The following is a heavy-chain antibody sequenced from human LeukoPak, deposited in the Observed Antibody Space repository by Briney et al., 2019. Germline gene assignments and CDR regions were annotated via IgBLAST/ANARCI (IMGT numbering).Heavy chain of an antibody. CDR3: AKDRPTWPIDY. D-gene: IGHD2-15*01. CDR1: GFTFSSYS. V-gene: IGHV3-48*01. CDR2: ISTSSSTI. Sequence: GGSLRLSCAASGFTFSSYSMNWVRQAPGKGLDWVSYISTSSSTIYYADSVKGRFTISRDNAKNSLYLQMSSLRADDTAVYYCAKDRPTWPIDYWGQGTLVTVSS. J-gene: IGHJ4*02.